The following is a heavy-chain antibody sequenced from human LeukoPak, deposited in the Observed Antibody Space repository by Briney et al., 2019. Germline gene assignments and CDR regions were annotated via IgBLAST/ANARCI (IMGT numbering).Heavy chain of an antibody. CDR3: SGRSGFSSIY. D-gene: IGHD6-19*01. Sequence: GGSLRLSCAASGFTFSTHWMNWVRQAPGGGLEWLANIKPDGSDTYYVDSVKGRFTISRDNAKNLVYLQINSLRTEDTAVYYCSGRSGFSSIYWGQGTLVTVSS. V-gene: IGHV3-7*01. J-gene: IGHJ4*02. CDR2: IKPDGSDT. CDR1: GFTFSTHW.